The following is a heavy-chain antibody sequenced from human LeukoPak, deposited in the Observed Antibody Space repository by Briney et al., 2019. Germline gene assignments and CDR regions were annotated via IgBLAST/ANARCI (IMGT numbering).Heavy chain of an antibody. CDR3: AILLRGYSYGSLDAFDI. V-gene: IGHV4-39*01. J-gene: IGHJ3*02. D-gene: IGHD5-18*01. Sequence: SPTLSLTCTVSGGSVSSSSYYWGWIRQPPGKGLEWIGSIYYSGSTYYNPSIKSRVTISVDTSKNQFSLKLSSVTAADTAVYYCAILLRGYSYGSLDAFDIWGQGTMVTVSS. CDR2: IYYSGST. CDR1: GGSVSSSSYY.